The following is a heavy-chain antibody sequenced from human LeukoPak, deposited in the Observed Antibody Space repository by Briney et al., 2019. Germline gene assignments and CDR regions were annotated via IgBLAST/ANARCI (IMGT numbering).Heavy chain of an antibody. V-gene: IGHV3-7*01. D-gene: IGHD6-13*01. Sequence: GGSPRLSCVASGFTFSTYWMTWVRQAPGKELEWVANIKQDGNQNYYVDSVRGRFTISRDNSKNSLYLQMDSLRVDDTAVYYCARDVEMFSTTWSDAFDIWGQGTMVTVSS. CDR2: IKQDGNQN. J-gene: IGHJ3*02. CDR3: ARDVEMFSTTWSDAFDI. CDR1: GFTFSTYW.